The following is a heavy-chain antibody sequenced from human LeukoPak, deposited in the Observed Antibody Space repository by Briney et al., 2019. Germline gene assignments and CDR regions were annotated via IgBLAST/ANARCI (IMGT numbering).Heavy chain of an antibody. Sequence: ASVKVSCKASGYTFTSYDINWVRRATGQGLEWMGWMNPNSGNTGYAQKFQGRVTMTRNTSISTAYMELSSLRSEDTAVYYCARGYGGNLGFDYWGQGTLVTVSS. CDR3: ARGYGGNLGFDY. CDR2: MNPNSGNT. CDR1: GYTFTSYD. V-gene: IGHV1-8*01. J-gene: IGHJ4*02. D-gene: IGHD4-23*01.